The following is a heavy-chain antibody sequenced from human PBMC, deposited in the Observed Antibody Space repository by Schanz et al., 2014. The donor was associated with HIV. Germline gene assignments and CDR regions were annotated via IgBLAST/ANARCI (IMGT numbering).Heavy chain of an antibody. CDR3: RVFMFTYDV. CDR1: AFPFSNHA. Sequence: EVQLLESGGGLVQPGGSLRLSCAASAFPFSNHAMSWVRQAPGKGLEWVSGISISGETTFYADSVKGRFTISRDKAKKSLYLQMNSLRVEDTATYYCRVFMFTYDVWGQGTMVTVSS. J-gene: IGHJ3*01. D-gene: IGHD3-16*01. V-gene: IGHV3-23*01. CDR2: ISISGETT.